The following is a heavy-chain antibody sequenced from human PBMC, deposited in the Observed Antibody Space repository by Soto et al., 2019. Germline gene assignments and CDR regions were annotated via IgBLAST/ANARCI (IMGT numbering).Heavy chain of an antibody. J-gene: IGHJ4*01. CDR1: GGSINNHY. CDR3: ARAICYSDY. Sequence: PSETLSLTCTVSGGSINNHYWSWIRQPPGKGLEWIGYIYYTGSTNYNPSLKSRVTMSVDTSKNQFSLNLTSLTAADTAIYYCARAICYSDYWGLGTLVTVSS. CDR2: IYYTGST. V-gene: IGHV4-59*11. D-gene: IGHD2-2*01.